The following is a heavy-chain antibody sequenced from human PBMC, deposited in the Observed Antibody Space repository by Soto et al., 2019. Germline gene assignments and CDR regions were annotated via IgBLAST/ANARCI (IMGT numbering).Heavy chain of an antibody. CDR3: ARSEEDSDYYYYGMDV. D-gene: IGHD2-15*01. V-gene: IGHV6-1*01. CDR1: GDTVSSNSVA. J-gene: IGHJ6*02. Sequence: SQTLSLTCVGSGDTVSSNSVAWNWVRQSPSRGLEWLGRTYYRSRWYSDYAVSVRGRIDINADTSKNQVSLQLNSVTPEDTAVYYCARSEEDSDYYYYGMDVWGQGTTVTVS. CDR2: TYYRSRWYS.